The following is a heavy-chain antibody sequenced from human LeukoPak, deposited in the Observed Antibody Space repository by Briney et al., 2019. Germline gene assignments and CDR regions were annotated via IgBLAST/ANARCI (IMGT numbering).Heavy chain of an antibody. CDR2: ISGSGGST. V-gene: IGHV3-23*01. CDR3: AKVHYYYDSSGYYWDY. D-gene: IGHD3-22*01. CDR1: GFTFSSYA. J-gene: IGHJ4*02. Sequence: GRSLRLSCAASGFTFSSYAMSWVRQAPGKGLEWVSAISGSGGSTYYADSVKGRFTISRDNSKNTLYLQMNSLRAEDTAVYYCAKVHYYYDSSGYYWDYWGQGTLVTVSS.